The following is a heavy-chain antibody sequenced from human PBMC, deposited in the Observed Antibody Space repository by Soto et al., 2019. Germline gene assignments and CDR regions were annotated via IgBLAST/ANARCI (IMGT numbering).Heavy chain of an antibody. CDR2: IIPIFGTA. CDR3: ASGYYDSSGYYSFFDY. D-gene: IGHD3-22*01. CDR1: GGTFSSYA. J-gene: IGHJ4*02. Sequence: SVKVSCKASGGTFSSYAISWVRQAPGQGLEWMGGIIPIFGTANYAQKFQGRVTITADESTSTAYMELSSLRSEDTAVYYCASGYYDSSGYYSFFDYWGQGTLVTVSS. V-gene: IGHV1-69*13.